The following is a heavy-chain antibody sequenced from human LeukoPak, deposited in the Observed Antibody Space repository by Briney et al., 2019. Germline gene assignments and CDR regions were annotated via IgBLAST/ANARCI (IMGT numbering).Heavy chain of an antibody. Sequence: SETPSLTCTVSGGSISTYYWSWIRQPPGKGLEWIGYIYYSGSTNYNPSLKSRVTISVDTSKNQFSLYLNSVTAADTAVYYCARESPSSWYGIDFWGQGTLVTVSS. CDR3: ARESPSSWYGIDF. J-gene: IGHJ4*02. CDR1: GGSISTYY. CDR2: IYYSGST. D-gene: IGHD6-13*01. V-gene: IGHV4-59*01.